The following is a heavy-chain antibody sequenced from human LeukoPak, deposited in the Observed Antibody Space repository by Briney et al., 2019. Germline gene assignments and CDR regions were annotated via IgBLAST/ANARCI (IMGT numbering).Heavy chain of an antibody. J-gene: IGHJ3*02. D-gene: IGHD2-2*01. CDR3: ARVEYCSSTSCYPSAFDI. Sequence: PSETLSLTCAVYGGSFSGYYWSWIRRPPAKGLEWIGEINHSGSTNYNPSLKSRVTISVDTSKNQFSLKLSSVTAADTAVYYCARVEYCSSTSCYPSAFDIWGQGTMVTVSS. CDR1: GGSFSGYY. CDR2: INHSGST. V-gene: IGHV4-34*01.